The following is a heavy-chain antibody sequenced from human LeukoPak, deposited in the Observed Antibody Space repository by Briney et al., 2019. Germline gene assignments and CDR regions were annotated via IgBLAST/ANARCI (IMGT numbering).Heavy chain of an antibody. Sequence: SETLSLTCAVYGGSFSGYYWSWIRQPPGKGLEWIGEINHSGSTNYNPSLKSRVTISVDTSKNQFSLKLSSVTAADTAVYFCARHLYRNDYNFDAFDVWGRGTMVTVSS. CDR2: INHSGST. CDR3: ARHLYRNDYNFDAFDV. J-gene: IGHJ3*01. D-gene: IGHD5-24*01. CDR1: GGSFSGYY. V-gene: IGHV4-34*01.